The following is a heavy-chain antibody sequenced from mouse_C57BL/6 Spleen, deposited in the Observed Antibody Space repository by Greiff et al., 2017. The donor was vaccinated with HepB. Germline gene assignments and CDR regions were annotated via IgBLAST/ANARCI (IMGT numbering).Heavy chain of an antibody. V-gene: IGHV1-42*01. Sequence: EVQLVESGPELVKPGASVKISCKASGYSFTGYYMNWVKQSPEKSLEWIGEINPSTGGTTYNQKFKAKATLTVDKSSSTAYMQLKSLTSEDSAVYYCARQLRLYAMDYWGQGTSVTVSS. D-gene: IGHD3-2*02. CDR2: INPSTGGT. J-gene: IGHJ4*01. CDR3: ARQLRLYAMDY. CDR1: GYSFTGYY.